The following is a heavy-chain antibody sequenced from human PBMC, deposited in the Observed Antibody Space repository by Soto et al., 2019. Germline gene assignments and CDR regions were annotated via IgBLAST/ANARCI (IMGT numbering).Heavy chain of an antibody. Sequence: ASVRVSCKASGYTFTSYYMHWVRQAPGQGLEWMGIINPSGGSTSYAQKFQGRVTMTRDTSTSTVYMELSSLRSEDTAVYYCARGNPIVVVVAATPAWFDSWGQGTLVTVSS. CDR2: INPSGGST. CDR3: ARGNPIVVVVAATPAWFDS. J-gene: IGHJ5*01. V-gene: IGHV1-46*01. CDR1: GYTFTSYY. D-gene: IGHD2-15*01.